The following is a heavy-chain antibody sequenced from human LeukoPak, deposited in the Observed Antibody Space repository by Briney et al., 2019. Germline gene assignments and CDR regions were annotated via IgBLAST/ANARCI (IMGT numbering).Heavy chain of an antibody. Sequence: SVKVSXKASGGTFSSYAISWVRQAPGQGLEWMGRIIPIFGTANYARKFRGRVTITTDESTSTAYMELSSLRSDDTAVYYCARDGYSYGDNGEDYWGQGTLVTVSS. D-gene: IGHD5-18*01. J-gene: IGHJ4*02. CDR2: IIPIFGTA. V-gene: IGHV1-69*05. CDR3: ARDGYSYGDNGEDY. CDR1: GGTFSSYA.